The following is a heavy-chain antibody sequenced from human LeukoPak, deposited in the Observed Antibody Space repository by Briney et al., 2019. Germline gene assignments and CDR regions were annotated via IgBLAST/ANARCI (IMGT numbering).Heavy chain of an antibody. CDR3: ARTSTGTTDSFDH. Sequence: SETLSLTCAVSGYSISSGFYWGWIRQPPGKGLEWIATIYRTGTTYYNPSLKSRVTISADTSKNQFSLKLSSVTAADTALYYCARTSTGTTDSFDHWGQGTLVTVSS. J-gene: IGHJ4*02. D-gene: IGHD1-7*01. V-gene: IGHV4-38-2*01. CDR1: GYSISSGFY. CDR2: IYRTGTT.